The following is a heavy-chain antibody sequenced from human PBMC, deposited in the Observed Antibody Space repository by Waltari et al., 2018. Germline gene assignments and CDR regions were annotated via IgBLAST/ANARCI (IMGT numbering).Heavy chain of an antibody. CDR3: ARGSSGYGDLYYFDY. Sequence: QVQLQESGPGLVKPSQTLSLTCTVSGGSISSGGYYWSWIRQHPGKGLEWIGYIYYSGSTYYNPSLKSRVTISVDTSKNQFSLKLSSVTAADTAVYYCARGSSGYGDLYYFDYWGQGTLVTVSS. V-gene: IGHV4-31*03. J-gene: IGHJ4*02. D-gene: IGHD5-12*01. CDR1: GGSISSGGYY. CDR2: IYYSGST.